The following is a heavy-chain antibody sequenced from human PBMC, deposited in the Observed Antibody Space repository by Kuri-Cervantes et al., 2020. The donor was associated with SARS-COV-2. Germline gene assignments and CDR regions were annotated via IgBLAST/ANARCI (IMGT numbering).Heavy chain of an antibody. V-gene: IGHV3-7*01. CDR2: IKQDGSEK. Sequence: ETLSLTCAASGFTFSSYWMSWVRQAPGKGLEWVANIKQDGSEKYYVDSVKGRFTISRDNAKNSLYLQMSSLRAEDTAVYYCAREAFGYCSGGSCYSHYWGQGTLVTVSS. J-gene: IGHJ4*02. D-gene: IGHD2-15*01. CDR3: AREAFGYCSGGSCYSHY. CDR1: GFTFSSYW.